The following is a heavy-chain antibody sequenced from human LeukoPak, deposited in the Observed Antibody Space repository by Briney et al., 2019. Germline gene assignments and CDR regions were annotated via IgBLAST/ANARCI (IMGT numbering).Heavy chain of an antibody. CDR1: GGSISSYY. J-gene: IGHJ6*03. CDR3: ARALVDIVATMGLASYYYMDV. D-gene: IGHD5-12*01. Sequence: SETLSLTCTVSGGSISSYYWSWIRQPAGKGLEWIGRIYTSGSTNYNPSLKSRVTMSVDTSKNQFSLKLSSVTAADTAVYYCARALVDIVATMGLASYYYMDVWGKGTTVTVSS. V-gene: IGHV4-4*07. CDR2: IYTSGST.